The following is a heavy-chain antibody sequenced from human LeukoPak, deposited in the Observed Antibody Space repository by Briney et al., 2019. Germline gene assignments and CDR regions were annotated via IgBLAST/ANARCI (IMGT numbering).Heavy chain of an antibody. CDR3: ARAFYDFSMDV. D-gene: IGHD3-3*01. Sequence: SETLSLTCTVSSGSISSGSYYWSWIRQPAGKGLEWIGRIYTSGSTNYNPSLKSRVTISVDTSKNQFSLKLSSVTAADTAVYYCARAFYDFSMDVWGKGTTVTVSS. V-gene: IGHV4-61*02. CDR2: IYTSGST. CDR1: SGSISSGSYY. J-gene: IGHJ6*04.